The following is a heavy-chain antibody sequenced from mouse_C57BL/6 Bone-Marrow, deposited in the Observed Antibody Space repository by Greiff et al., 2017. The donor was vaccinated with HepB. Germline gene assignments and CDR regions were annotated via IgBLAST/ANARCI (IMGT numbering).Heavy chain of an antibody. CDR2: IRNKANGYTT. J-gene: IGHJ4*01. V-gene: IGHV7-3*01. D-gene: IGHD1-1*01. CDR3: ARYVITTVVATRAMDY. Sequence: DVMLVESGGGLVQPGGSLSLSCAASGFTFTDYYMSWVRQPPGKALEWLGFIRNKANGYTTEYSASVKGRFTISRDNSQIILYLQMNALRAEDSANYYCARYVITTVVATRAMDYWCQEPSITVSS. CDR1: GFTFTDYY.